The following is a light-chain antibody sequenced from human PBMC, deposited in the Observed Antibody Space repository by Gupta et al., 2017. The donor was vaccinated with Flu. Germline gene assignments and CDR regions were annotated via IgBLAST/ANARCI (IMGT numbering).Light chain of an antibody. CDR3: QQYNDWHGT. V-gene: IGKV3-15*01. Sequence: EIVTTQSPATLPVSPGGRATLFCRASQTVSKNLAWYQQKPGQAPRLLISGASTRATGIPARFSGSGSGTDFTLTISSLQSEDFAIYYCQQYNDWHGTFGQGTKVEIK. CDR1: QTVSKN. J-gene: IGKJ1*01. CDR2: GAS.